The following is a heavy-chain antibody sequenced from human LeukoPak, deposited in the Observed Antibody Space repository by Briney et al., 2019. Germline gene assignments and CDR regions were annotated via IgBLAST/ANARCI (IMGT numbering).Heavy chain of an antibody. CDR1: GFTLSSFW. CDR3: ARQLAVPTGYFYMDV. CDR2: IKQVGSGR. V-gene: IGHV3-7*01. J-gene: IGHJ6*03. Sequence: GGSLRLSCAASGFTLSSFWMSWVRQAQGKGLEWVANIKQVGSGRYYVDSVKGRFTISRDNAQNSLFLQMNSLRAEDTAFYYCARQLAVPTGYFYMDVWGKGTTVTVSS. D-gene: IGHD2-8*02.